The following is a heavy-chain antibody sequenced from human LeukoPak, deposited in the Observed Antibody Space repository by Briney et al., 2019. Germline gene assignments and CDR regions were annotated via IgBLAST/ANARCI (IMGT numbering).Heavy chain of an antibody. D-gene: IGHD2-21*02. CDR3: ARERIGLAYCGGDCYYDY. V-gene: IGHV3-21*01. Sequence: GGSLRLSCAASGFTFSSYSMNWVRQAPGKGLEWVSSISSSSSYIYYADSVKGRFTISRDNAKNSLYLQMNSLRAEDTAVYYCARERIGLAYCGGDCYYDYWGQGTLVTVSP. CDR2: ISSSSSYI. J-gene: IGHJ4*02. CDR1: GFTFSSYS.